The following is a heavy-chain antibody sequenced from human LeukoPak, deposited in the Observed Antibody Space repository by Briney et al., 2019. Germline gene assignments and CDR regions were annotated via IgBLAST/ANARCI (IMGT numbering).Heavy chain of an antibody. CDR2: IKQDGSEK. CDR1: GFTFSSYW. V-gene: IGHV3-7*03. J-gene: IGHJ6*03. D-gene: IGHD1-26*01. Sequence: GGSLRLSCAASGFTFSSYWMSWVRQAPGKGLEWAANIKQDGSEKYYVDSVKGRFTISRDNAKNSLYLQMNSLRAEDTAVYYCARDTGRVGATLHYYYYMDVWGKGTTVTVSS. CDR3: ARDTGRVGATLHYYYYMDV.